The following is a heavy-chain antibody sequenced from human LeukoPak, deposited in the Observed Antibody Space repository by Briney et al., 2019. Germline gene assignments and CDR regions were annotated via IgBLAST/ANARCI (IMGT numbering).Heavy chain of an antibody. CDR2: INPNSGGT. CDR3: ARDRGIWIHPNNWFDP. D-gene: IGHD5-18*01. Sequence: ASVTVSFTSSGYTFTFYYMHWVRQAPGQGLEWMGWINPNSGGTNYAQKFQGRVTMTRDTAISTAYMELSRLRSDDTAVYYCARDRGIWIHPNNWFDPWGQGTLVTVSS. CDR1: GYTFTFYY. J-gene: IGHJ5*02. V-gene: IGHV1-2*02.